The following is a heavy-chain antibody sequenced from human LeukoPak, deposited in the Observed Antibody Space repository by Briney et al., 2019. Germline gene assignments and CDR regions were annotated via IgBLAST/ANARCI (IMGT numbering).Heavy chain of an antibody. CDR3: ARTPYNYDDYRY. V-gene: IGHV5-51*01. CDR2: IYPGDSDT. Sequence: GESLKISCKGSGYSFTNYLIGWVRQMPGKGLEWMGIIYPGDSDTRYSPSFQGQVTISVDKSISTAYLQWSSLKASDTAMYYCARTPYNYDDYRYWGQGTLVTVSS. D-gene: IGHD4-17*01. CDR1: GYSFTNYL. J-gene: IGHJ4*02.